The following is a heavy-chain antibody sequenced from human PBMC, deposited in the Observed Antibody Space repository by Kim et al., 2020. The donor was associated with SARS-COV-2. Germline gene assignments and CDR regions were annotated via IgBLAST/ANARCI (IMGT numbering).Heavy chain of an antibody. CDR2: INPNSGGT. J-gene: IGHJ3*02. D-gene: IGHD6-6*01. CDR1: GYTFTGYY. CDR3: ATVHSSSPHDAFDI. Sequence: ASVKVSCKASGYTFTGYYMHWVRQAPGQGLEWMGRINPNSGGTNYSQKFQGRVTMTRDTSISTAYMELSRLRSDDTAVYYCATVHSSSPHDAFDIWGQGTMVTVSS. V-gene: IGHV1-2*06.